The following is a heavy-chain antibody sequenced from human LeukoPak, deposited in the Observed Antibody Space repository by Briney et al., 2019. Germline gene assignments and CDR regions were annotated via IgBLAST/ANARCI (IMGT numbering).Heavy chain of an antibody. Sequence: SQTLSLTCTVSGGSISSGGYYLSWVRQPPGKGLEWIGEITHHGSTNYNPSLKSRVTILVDTSKSQFSLRLTSVAAADTAVYYCAPIFGDYSDFDSWGQGTLVTVSS. CDR2: ITHHGST. CDR3: APIFGDYSDFDS. D-gene: IGHD4-17*01. J-gene: IGHJ4*02. V-gene: IGHV4-30-2*01. CDR1: GGSISSGGYY.